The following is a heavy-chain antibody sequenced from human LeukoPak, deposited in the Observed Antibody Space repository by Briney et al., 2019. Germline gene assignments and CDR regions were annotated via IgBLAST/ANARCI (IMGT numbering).Heavy chain of an antibody. Sequence: EASVKVSCKASGYTFTSYGISWVRQAPGQGLEWMGWISAYNGNTNYAQKLQGRVTMTTDTSTSTAYMELRSLRSDDTAVYYCARENHLTMIVVALDYWGQGTLVTVSS. J-gene: IGHJ4*02. CDR2: ISAYNGNT. V-gene: IGHV1-18*01. CDR3: ARENHLTMIVVALDY. CDR1: GYTFTSYG. D-gene: IGHD3-22*01.